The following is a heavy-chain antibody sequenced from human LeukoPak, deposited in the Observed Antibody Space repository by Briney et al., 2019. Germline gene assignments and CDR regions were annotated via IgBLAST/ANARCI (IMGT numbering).Heavy chain of an antibody. CDR2: INHSGST. CDR1: GGSFSGYY. CDR3: ARGLDYYGSGSYYTY. V-gene: IGHV4-34*01. D-gene: IGHD3-10*01. Sequence: SETLSLTCAVYGGSFSGYYWSWIRQPPGKGLEWIGEINHSGSTNYNPSLKSRVTISVDTSKNQFSLKLSSVTAADTAVYYCARGLDYYGSGSYYTYWGQGTLVTVSS. J-gene: IGHJ4*02.